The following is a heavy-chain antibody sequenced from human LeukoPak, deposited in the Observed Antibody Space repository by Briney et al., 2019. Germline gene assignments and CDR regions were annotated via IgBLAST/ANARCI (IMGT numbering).Heavy chain of an antibody. CDR1: GGTFSSYA. CDR3: ARDYTRWRADFFDY. D-gene: IGHD3-16*01. Sequence: GASVKVSCKASGGTFSSYAISWVRQAPGQGLEWMGVINPTGGSTTYAQKFQGRVTMTRDTSTSTVYMELSSLRSEDTAVYYCARDYTRWRADFFDYWGQGTLVTVSS. CDR2: INPTGGST. J-gene: IGHJ4*02. V-gene: IGHV1-46*01.